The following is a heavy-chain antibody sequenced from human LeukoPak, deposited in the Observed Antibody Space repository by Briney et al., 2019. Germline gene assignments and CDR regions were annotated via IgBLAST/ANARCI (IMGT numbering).Heavy chain of an antibody. CDR1: GYTFTGYY. Sequence: ASVKVSCKASGYTFTGYYMHWVRQAPGQGLEWMGWINPNSGGTNYAQKFQGRVTMTRDTSISTAYMELSRLRSDDTAVYYCARDLDSYGLGYMDVWGKGTTVTVSS. J-gene: IGHJ6*03. CDR2: INPNSGGT. CDR3: ARDLDSYGLGYMDV. D-gene: IGHD5-18*01. V-gene: IGHV1-2*02.